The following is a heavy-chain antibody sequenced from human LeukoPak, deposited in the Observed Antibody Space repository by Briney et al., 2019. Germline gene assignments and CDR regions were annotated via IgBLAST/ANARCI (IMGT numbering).Heavy chain of an antibody. J-gene: IGHJ4*02. CDR3: ARGSVVVAGPFDY. V-gene: IGHV3-74*01. CDR2: INTDGTVT. Sequence: GGSLRLSCAASGFTFSKYWMLWVRQAPGKGLESVSRINTDGTVTTYADSVKGRFTVSRDNADNTMFLQMNSVRDEDTAVYYCARGSVVVAGPFDYWGQGTLVTVSS. D-gene: IGHD2-15*01. CDR1: GFTFSKYW.